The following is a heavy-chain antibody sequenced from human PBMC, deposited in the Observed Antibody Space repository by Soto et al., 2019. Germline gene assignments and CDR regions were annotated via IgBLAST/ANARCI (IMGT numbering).Heavy chain of an antibody. Sequence: EVQLVESGGGLVQPGGSLRLSCAASGFTFSMYWMHWVRQVPGKGPEWVSRINDDGISTNYADSVKGRFTISRDNAKNTLYLQMSSLRDEDTALYYCAKYCVSTSCYARHFDSWGQGTLVTVSS. CDR2: INDDGIST. J-gene: IGHJ4*02. CDR1: GFTFSMYW. CDR3: AKYCVSTSCYARHFDS. V-gene: IGHV3-74*01. D-gene: IGHD2-2*01.